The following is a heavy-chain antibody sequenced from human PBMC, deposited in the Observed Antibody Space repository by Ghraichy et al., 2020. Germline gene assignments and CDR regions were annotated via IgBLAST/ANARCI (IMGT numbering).Heavy chain of an antibody. CDR1: GFTFSSAW. D-gene: IGHD2/OR15-2a*01. V-gene: IGHV3-15*01. CDR2: IRNKTDGGTA. J-gene: IGHJ4*02. CDR3: TCRTFYSGEDY. Sequence: GGSLRLSCTASGFTFSSAWMSWVRQPPGKGLEWVGRIRNKTDGGTADYSAPVKGRFTISRDDSENTLYLQMNSLKTEDTAVYYCTCRTFYSGEDYWGQGALVTVSS.